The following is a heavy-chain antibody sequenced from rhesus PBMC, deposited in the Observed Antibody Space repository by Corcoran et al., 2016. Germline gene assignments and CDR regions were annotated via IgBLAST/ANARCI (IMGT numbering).Heavy chain of an antibody. CDR3: ARTPPYYSNFDY. CDR1: GGSISRNY. V-gene: IGHV4-160*01. J-gene: IGHJ4*01. D-gene: IGHD4-23*01. Sequence: QVQLQESGPGLVKPSETLSLTCAVSGGSISRNYWSWIRQPPGKGLEWIGRIYGSGGTTDSPPALKSRVTISTDTSKNQFSLKLSSVTAADTAVYYCARTPPYYSNFDYWGQGVLVTVSS. CDR2: IYGSGGTT.